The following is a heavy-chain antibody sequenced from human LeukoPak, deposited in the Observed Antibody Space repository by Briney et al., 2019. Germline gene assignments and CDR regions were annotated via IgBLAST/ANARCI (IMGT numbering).Heavy chain of an antibody. V-gene: IGHV4-34*01. CDR3: ARRGGMVRDPNWFDP. J-gene: IGHJ5*02. CDR1: GGSFSGYY. Sequence: PSETLSLTCAVYGGSFSGYYWSWIRQPPGKGLEWIGEINHSGSTNYNPSLKSRVTISVDTSKNQFSLKLSSATAADTAVYYCARRGGMVRDPNWFDPWGQGTLVTVSS. D-gene: IGHD3-10*01. CDR2: INHSGST.